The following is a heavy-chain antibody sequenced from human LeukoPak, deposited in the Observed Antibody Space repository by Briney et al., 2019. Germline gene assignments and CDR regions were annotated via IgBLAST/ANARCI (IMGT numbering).Heavy chain of an antibody. Sequence: ASVKVSCKASGYTFTSYDINWVRQATGQGLEWMGWMNPNSGNTGYAQKFQGRVTMTRNTSISTAYMELSSLRSEDTAVYYCARDSYDYVWGSYATGYHGMDVWGQGTTVTVSS. J-gene: IGHJ6*02. CDR2: MNPNSGNT. CDR1: GYTFTSYD. CDR3: ARDSYDYVWGSYATGYHGMDV. V-gene: IGHV1-8*01. D-gene: IGHD3-16*01.